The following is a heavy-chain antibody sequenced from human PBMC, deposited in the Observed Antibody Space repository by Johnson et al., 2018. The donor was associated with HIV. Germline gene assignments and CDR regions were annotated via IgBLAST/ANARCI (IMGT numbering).Heavy chain of an antibody. V-gene: IGHV3-33*05. Sequence: QVQLVESGGGLVQSGRSLRLACAASGLTFSSFGMHWVRQAPGKGLEWVAVISYDGSNKNYADSVKGRFTISRDNSKNSLYLQMSSLRAEDTALYYCARGLRLNYYDNSGQHAFDIWGQGTMVTVSS. CDR3: ARGLRLNYYDNSGQHAFDI. D-gene: IGHD3-22*01. J-gene: IGHJ3*02. CDR1: GLTFSSFG. CDR2: ISYDGSNK.